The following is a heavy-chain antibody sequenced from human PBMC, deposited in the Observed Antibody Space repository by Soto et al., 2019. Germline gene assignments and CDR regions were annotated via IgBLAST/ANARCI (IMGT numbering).Heavy chain of an antibody. V-gene: IGHV4-39*07. CDR2: IGSIHRGGST. D-gene: IGHD4-17*01. J-gene: IGHJ6*02. CDR3: ARAAPPSDYGDYGYYYHGMDV. Sequence: SETLSLTCTVSGGSISTNNYYWGWVRQPPGKGLEWIGSIGSIHRGGSTYYNPSLRTRVTISVDTSKNQFSLRLSSVTAADTAVYYCARAAPPSDYGDYGYYYHGMDVWGQGTTVTVSS. CDR1: GGSISTNNYY.